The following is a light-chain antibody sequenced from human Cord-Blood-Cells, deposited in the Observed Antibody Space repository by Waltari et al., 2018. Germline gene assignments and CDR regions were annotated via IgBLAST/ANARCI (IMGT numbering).Light chain of an antibody. CDR1: KCVDKH. J-gene: IGLJ2*01. Sequence: SFELTQPPSVSVSPGQTASITFSGAKCVDKHACWYQQKPGQSPVLVIYQDSKRPSGIPERFSGSNSGNTATLTISGTQAMDEADYYCQAWDSSTVVFGGGTKLTVL. V-gene: IGLV3-1*01. CDR3: QAWDSSTVV. CDR2: QDS.